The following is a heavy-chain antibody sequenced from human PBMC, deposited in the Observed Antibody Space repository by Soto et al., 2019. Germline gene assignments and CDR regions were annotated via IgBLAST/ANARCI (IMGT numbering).Heavy chain of an antibody. V-gene: IGHV4-39*01. CDR3: VSQRTTVPTQAYFDY. D-gene: IGHD4-17*01. CDR1: GGSVTNSSYY. CDR2: VYYRGRS. Sequence: SETLSLTCTVPGGSVTNSSYYWVWIRQSPGKGLEWIGSVYYRGRSYSKSSVKSRVTISVDTSKNRFSLSLNSVTASDTAVYFCVSQRTTVPTQAYFDYWGPGALVTVSS. J-gene: IGHJ4*02.